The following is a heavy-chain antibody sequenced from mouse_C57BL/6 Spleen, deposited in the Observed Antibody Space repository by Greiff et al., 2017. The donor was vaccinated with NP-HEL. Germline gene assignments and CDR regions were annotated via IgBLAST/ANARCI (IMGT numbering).Heavy chain of an antibody. Sequence: QVQLQQPGAELARPGASVKLSCKASGYTFTSYGISWVKQRTGQGLEWIGEIYPRSGNTYYNEKFKGKATLTADKSSSTAYMELRSLTSEDSAVYFCARRRDYDVMAYWGQGTLVTVSA. CDR3: ARRRDYDVMAY. CDR1: GYTFTSYG. CDR2: IYPRSGNT. J-gene: IGHJ3*01. V-gene: IGHV1-81*01. D-gene: IGHD2-4*01.